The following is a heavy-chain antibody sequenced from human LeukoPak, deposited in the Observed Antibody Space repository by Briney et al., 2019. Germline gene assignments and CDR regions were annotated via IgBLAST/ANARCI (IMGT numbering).Heavy chain of an antibody. Sequence: GGSLRLSCAASGFTFSSYAMSWVRQAPGKWLEWVSAISGSGGSTYYADAAKGRFTISRDNSENTLYLQMDSLRAEDTAVYYCARFFTPSGGASGWPWTMEYWGQGALAVLSS. CDR3: ARFFTPSGGASGWPWTMEY. CDR2: ISGSGGST. D-gene: IGHD6-25*01. V-gene: IGHV3-23*01. CDR1: GFTFSSYA. J-gene: IGHJ4*02.